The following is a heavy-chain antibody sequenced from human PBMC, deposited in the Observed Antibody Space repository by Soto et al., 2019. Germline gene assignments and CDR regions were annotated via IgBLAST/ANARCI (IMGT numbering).Heavy chain of an antibody. V-gene: IGHV1-3*01. CDR1: GYTFTSYA. CDR2: INAGNGNT. D-gene: IGHD5-18*01. CDR3: ARGLNGYLHYFDY. Sequence: QVQFVQSGAEVKKPGASVKVSCKASGYTFTSYAMHWVRQAPGQRLEWMGWINAGNGNTKYSQKFQSRVTITRDTSASTAYMELSSLRSEDTAVYYCARGLNGYLHYFDYWGQGTLVTVSS. J-gene: IGHJ4*02.